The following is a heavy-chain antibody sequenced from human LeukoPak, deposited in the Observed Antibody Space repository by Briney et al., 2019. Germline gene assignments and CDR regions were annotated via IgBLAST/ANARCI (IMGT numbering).Heavy chain of an antibody. CDR3: TVTTKGY. Sequence: PGESLRLSCAASGFTFSGSGMHWVRQAPGKGLEWVAFIRYDGSNKYYADSVKGRFTISRDNSKNTLYLQMNSLRGEDTALYYCTVTTKGYWGQGTLVTVSS. CDR2: IRYDGSNK. CDR1: GFTFSGSG. D-gene: IGHD4-11*01. J-gene: IGHJ4*02. V-gene: IGHV3-30*02.